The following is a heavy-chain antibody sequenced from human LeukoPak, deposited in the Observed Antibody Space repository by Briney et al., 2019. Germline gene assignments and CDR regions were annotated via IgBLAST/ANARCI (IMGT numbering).Heavy chain of an antibody. V-gene: IGHV4-39*07. CDR1: GGSISSSSYY. CDR2: IYYSGST. CDR3: ARREMAAFDI. Sequence: PSETLSLTCTVSGGSISSSSYYWGWIRQPPGKGLEWIGSIYYSGSTYYNPSLKSRVTISVDTSKNQFSLKLSSVTAADTAVYYCARREMAAFDIWGQGTMVTVSS. D-gene: IGHD5-24*01. J-gene: IGHJ3*02.